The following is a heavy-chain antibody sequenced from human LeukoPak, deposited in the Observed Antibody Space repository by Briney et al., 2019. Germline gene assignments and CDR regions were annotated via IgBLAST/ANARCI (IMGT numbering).Heavy chain of an antibody. D-gene: IGHD6-13*01. CDR3: ARARFSSSWYLS. J-gene: IGHJ3*01. CDR1: GGSFSGYY. V-gene: IGHV4-34*01. Sequence: SETLSLTCAVYGGSFSGYYWSWIRQPPGKGLEWIGEINHSGSTNYNPSLKSRVTISVDTSKNQSSLKLSSVTAADTAAYYCARARFSSSWYLSWGQGTMVTVSS. CDR2: INHSGST.